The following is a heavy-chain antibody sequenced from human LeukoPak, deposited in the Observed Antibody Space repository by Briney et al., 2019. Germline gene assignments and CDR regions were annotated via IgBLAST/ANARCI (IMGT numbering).Heavy chain of an antibody. J-gene: IGHJ4*02. CDR2: IIPILGIA. CDR3: AREGFGELFRVLVY. V-gene: IGHV1-69*04. D-gene: IGHD3-10*01. Sequence: SVKVSCKASGGTFSSYAISWVRQAPGQGLEWMGRIIPILGIANYAQKFQGRVTITADKSTSTAYMELRSLRSDDTAVYYCAREGFGELFRVLVYWGQGTLVTVSS. CDR1: GGTFSSYA.